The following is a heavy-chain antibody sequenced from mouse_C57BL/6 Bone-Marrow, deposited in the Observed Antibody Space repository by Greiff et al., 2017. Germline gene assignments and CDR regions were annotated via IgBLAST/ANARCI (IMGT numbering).Heavy chain of an antibody. CDR1: GYSITSGYD. CDR2: ISYSGST. D-gene: IGHD3-3*01. J-gene: IGHJ4*01. Sequence: EVMLVESGPGMVKPSQSLSLTCTVTGYSITSGYDWHWIRHFPGNILEWMGYISYSGSTNYNPSLKSRISITQDTSKNHFFLKLSSVTTEDTATYYCARGTLYYAIDYWGQGTSVTVSS. CDR3: ARGTLYYAIDY. V-gene: IGHV3-1*01.